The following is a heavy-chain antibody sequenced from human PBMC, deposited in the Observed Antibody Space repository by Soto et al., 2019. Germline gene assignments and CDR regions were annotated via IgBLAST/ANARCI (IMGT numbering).Heavy chain of an antibody. D-gene: IGHD1-1*01. J-gene: IGHJ5*02. Sequence: SETLSITCTFSVASISVFYWNWIRKSAGKGLEWIGRIYATGTTDYNPSLKSRVMMSVDTSKKQFSLNLRSVTAADTAVYYCVRDGTKNLRDWFDPWGQGISVTVSS. V-gene: IGHV4-4*07. CDR2: IYATGTT. CDR3: VRDGTKNLRDWFDP. CDR1: VASISVFY.